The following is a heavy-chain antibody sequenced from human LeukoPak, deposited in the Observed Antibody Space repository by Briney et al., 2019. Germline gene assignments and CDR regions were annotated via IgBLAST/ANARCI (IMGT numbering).Heavy chain of an antibody. CDR1: GGSISSYY. Sequence: SETLSLTCTVSGGSISSYYWSWIQQPAGKGLEWIGRIYPSGSTNYNPSLESRVTMSVATSKNQFSLNLSPVTAADTAVYYCARAVGRSFDYWGQGTLVTVSS. CDR2: IYPSGST. V-gene: IGHV4-4*07. D-gene: IGHD1-14*01. CDR3: ARAVGRSFDY. J-gene: IGHJ4*02.